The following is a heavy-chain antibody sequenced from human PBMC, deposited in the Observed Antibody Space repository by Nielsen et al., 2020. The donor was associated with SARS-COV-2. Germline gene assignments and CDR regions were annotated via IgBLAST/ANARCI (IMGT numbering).Heavy chain of an antibody. D-gene: IGHD6-19*01. CDR2: IHYTGST. J-gene: IGHJ4*02. Sequence: SETLSLTCTVSGGSINSGDYYWGWIRQPPGRGLEWIGGIHYTGSTYYNPSLTSRATISVDTSKKQFSLRLSSVTAADTAVYYCARQSRWLANFDYWGQGTLVTVSS. CDR3: ARQSRWLANFDY. CDR1: GGSINSGDYY. V-gene: IGHV4-39*01.